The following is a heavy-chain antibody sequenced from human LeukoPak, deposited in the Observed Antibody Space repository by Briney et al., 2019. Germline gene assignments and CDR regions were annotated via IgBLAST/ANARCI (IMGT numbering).Heavy chain of an antibody. CDR3: ASGVSGSYPPDY. CDR2: INPNSGGT. V-gene: IGHV1-2*02. J-gene: IGHJ4*02. D-gene: IGHD1-26*01. Sequence: ASVKVSCKASGYTFTSYGISWVRQAPGQGLEWMGWINPNSGGTNYAQKFQGRVTMTRDTSISTAYMELSRLRSDDTAVYYCASGVSGSYPPDYWGQGTLVTVSS. CDR1: GYTFTSYG.